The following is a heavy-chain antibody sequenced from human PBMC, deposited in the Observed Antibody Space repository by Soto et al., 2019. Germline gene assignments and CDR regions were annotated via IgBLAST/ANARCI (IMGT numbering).Heavy chain of an antibody. D-gene: IGHD3-10*01. CDR1: GGSISSSNW. Sequence: TSETLSLTCAVSGGSISSSNWWSWVHQPPGKGLEWIGEIYHSGSTNYNPSLKSRVTISVDKSKNRFSLKLSSVTAADTAVYYCARDGDDYGSGSYLDYWGQGTLVTVSS. V-gene: IGHV4-4*02. J-gene: IGHJ4*02. CDR3: ARDGDDYGSGSYLDY. CDR2: IYHSGST.